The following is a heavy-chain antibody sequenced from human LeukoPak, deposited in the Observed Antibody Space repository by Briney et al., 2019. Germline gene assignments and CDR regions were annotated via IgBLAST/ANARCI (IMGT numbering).Heavy chain of an antibody. D-gene: IGHD3-22*01. V-gene: IGHV4-30-4*08. CDR1: GGSISSGGYY. J-gene: IGHJ6*02. Sequence: SETLSLTCTVSGGSISSGGYYWSWIRQHPGKGLEWIGYIYYSGSTYYNPSLKSRVTISVDTSKNQFSLKLSSVTAADTAVYYCARDAYDSSGYYGHYYYGMDVWGQGTTVTVSS. CDR2: IYYSGST. CDR3: ARDAYDSSGYYGHYYYGMDV.